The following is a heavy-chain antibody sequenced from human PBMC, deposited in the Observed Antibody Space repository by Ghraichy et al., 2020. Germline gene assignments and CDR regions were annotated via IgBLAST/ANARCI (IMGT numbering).Heavy chain of an antibody. CDR2: IYHSGST. J-gene: IGHJ4*02. V-gene: IGHV4-4*02. Sequence: GSLRLSCAVSGGSISSSNWWSWVRQPPGKGLEWIGEIYHSGSTNYNPSLKSRVTISVDKSKNQFSLKLSSVTAADTAVYYCARVSEYDFWSGYTFDYWGQGTLVTVSS. CDR3: ARVSEYDFWSGYTFDY. D-gene: IGHD3-3*01. CDR1: GGSISSSNW.